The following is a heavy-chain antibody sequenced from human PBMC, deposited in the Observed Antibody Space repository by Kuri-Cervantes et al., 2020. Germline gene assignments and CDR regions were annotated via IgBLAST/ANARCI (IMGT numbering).Heavy chain of an antibody. V-gene: IGHV3-21*03. CDR1: GFTFTTYS. J-gene: IGHJ6*03. D-gene: IGHD1-26*01. Sequence: GGSLRLSCAASGFTFTTYSMNWVRQAPGKGLEWVSSISVTSSYIYYADSVKGRFTISRDNSKNTLYLQMNSLKTEDTAVYYCTRGGSYLYYYYYYMDVWGKGTTVTVSS. CDR2: ISVTSSYI. CDR3: TRGGSYLYYYYYYMDV.